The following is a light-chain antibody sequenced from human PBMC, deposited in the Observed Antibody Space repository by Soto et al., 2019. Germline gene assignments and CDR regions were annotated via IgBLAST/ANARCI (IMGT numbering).Light chain of an antibody. J-gene: IGLJ1*01. CDR2: DVS. V-gene: IGLV2-11*01. CDR1: SSDVGSYNR. CDR3: CSYAGTYSYV. Sequence: QSVLTQPASVSGSPGQSITISCTGTSSDVGSYNRVSWYQQSPGKAPKLMIYDVSKRPSGVPDRFSGSKSGNTASLTISGLRTEDEADYYCCSYAGTYSYVFGTGTKVTVL.